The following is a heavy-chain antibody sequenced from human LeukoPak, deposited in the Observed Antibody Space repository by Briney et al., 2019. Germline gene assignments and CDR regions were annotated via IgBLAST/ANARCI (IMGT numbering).Heavy chain of an antibody. V-gene: IGHV4-59*01. CDR3: ARGPYDSSGYYYFDY. CDR2: IYYSGST. J-gene: IGHJ4*02. D-gene: IGHD3-22*01. Sequence: PWETLSLTCTVSGGSISSYYWSWIRQPPGKGLEWVGYIYYSGSTNYNPSLKRRGTISVDTSKNQYSLKLSSVTAADTAVYCCARGPYDSSGYYYFDYWGEGTLVTVSS. CDR1: GGSISSYY.